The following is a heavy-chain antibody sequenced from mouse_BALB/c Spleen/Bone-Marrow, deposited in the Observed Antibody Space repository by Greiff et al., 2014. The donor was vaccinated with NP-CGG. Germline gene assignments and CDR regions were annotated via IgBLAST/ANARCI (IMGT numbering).Heavy chain of an antibody. CDR2: IYPGDGDT. CDR3: AREKGSSLLRSPRAWFAY. J-gene: IGHJ3*01. V-gene: IGHV1-87*01. CDR1: GYTFTSYW. D-gene: IGHD1-2*01. Sequence: LEESGAELARPGASVKLSCKASGYTFTSYWMQWVKQRPGQGLEWIGAIYPGDGDTRYTQKFKGKATLTADKSSSTAYMQLSSWASEDSAVYSGAREKGSSLLRSPRAWFAYGGQGPLVTVS.